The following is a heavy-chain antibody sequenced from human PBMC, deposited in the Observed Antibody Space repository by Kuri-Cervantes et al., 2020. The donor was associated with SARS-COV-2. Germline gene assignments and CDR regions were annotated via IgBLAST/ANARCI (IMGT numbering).Heavy chain of an antibody. CDR2: INHNGNT. J-gene: IGHJ4*02. V-gene: IGHV4-34*01. CDR1: GGSFNNYY. Sequence: GSLRLSCAVYGGSFNNYYWSWVRQSPGKGLEWIGEINHNGNTNYNPSLKSRVTISVDTSKNQFSLKLSSVTAADAAVYYCARFPHFDYWGQGTLVTVSS. CDR3: ARFPHFDY.